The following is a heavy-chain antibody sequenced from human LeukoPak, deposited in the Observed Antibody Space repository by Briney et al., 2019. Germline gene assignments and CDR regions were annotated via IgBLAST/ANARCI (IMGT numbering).Heavy chain of an antibody. CDR3: ARDPNTIFGVVTNFDY. Sequence: SETLSLTCSVSGSSITRGSYYWGWIRQPPGKGLEWIGSIYHSGSTYYNPSLKSRVTISVDTSKNQFSLKLSSVTAADTAVYYCARDPNTIFGVVTNFDYWGQGTLVTVSS. D-gene: IGHD3-3*01. V-gene: IGHV4-39*07. CDR1: GSSITRGSYY. CDR2: IYHSGST. J-gene: IGHJ4*02.